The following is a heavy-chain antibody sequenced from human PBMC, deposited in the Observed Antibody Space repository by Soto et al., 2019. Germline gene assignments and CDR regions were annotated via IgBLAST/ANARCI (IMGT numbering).Heavy chain of an antibody. D-gene: IGHD3-10*01. Sequence: EVQLVESGGGLVQPGESLRLSCAASGFTVSNNYMNWVRQAPGKGLEWVSVIYSGGSTYYADSVKGRFTISRDNSKNTLYLQMSSLRAEDTAVYYCARAVRASGSYYNAYWGQGTLVTVSS. CDR1: GFTVSNNY. CDR3: ARAVRASGSYYNAY. V-gene: IGHV3-66*01. J-gene: IGHJ4*02. CDR2: IYSGGST.